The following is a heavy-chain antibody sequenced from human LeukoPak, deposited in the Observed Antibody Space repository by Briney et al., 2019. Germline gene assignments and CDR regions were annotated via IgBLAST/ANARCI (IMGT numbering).Heavy chain of an antibody. D-gene: IGHD5-18*01. Sequence: GGSLRLSCAASGFTFDDYGMSWVRQAPGKGLEWVSGINWNGGGTGYADSVKGRFTISRDNAKNSLYLQMNSLRAEDTAVYYCARGGFLTAMVTRYYYYMDVWGKGTTVTVSS. J-gene: IGHJ6*03. CDR1: GFTFDDYG. CDR2: INWNGGGT. CDR3: ARGGFLTAMVTRYYYYMDV. V-gene: IGHV3-20*04.